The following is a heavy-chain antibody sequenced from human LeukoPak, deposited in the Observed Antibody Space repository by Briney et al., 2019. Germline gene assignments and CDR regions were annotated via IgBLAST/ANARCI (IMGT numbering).Heavy chain of an antibody. Sequence: ASVKVSCKTSGDTFSYHSISWVRQAPGQGLQWLGGIIPHVGSPRYSERFQDRITITADESTTTAYLDPSSLRSDDTAVYYCARGGLVYDFLTGYFAPGLEYFHHWGQGTLVTVSS. CDR1: GDTFSYHS. V-gene: IGHV1-69*01. J-gene: IGHJ1*01. D-gene: IGHD3/OR15-3a*01. CDR3: ARGGLVYDFLTGYFAPGLEYFHH. CDR2: IIPHVGSP.